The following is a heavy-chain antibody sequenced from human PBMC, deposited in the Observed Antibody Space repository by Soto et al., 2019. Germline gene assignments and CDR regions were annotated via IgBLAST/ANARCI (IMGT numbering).Heavy chain of an antibody. Sequence: ETLSLSCTASGFTFNTYNMNWVRQAPGKGLEWVSYISSSSYTIKYADSVEGRFTVSRDNGKKSLYLQMNSLRDEDTAVYFCAREISLSAGSYFDYWGQGTLVTVSS. CDR2: ISSSSYTI. D-gene: IGHD3-10*01. V-gene: IGHV3-48*02. CDR1: GFTFNTYN. J-gene: IGHJ4*02. CDR3: AREISLSAGSYFDY.